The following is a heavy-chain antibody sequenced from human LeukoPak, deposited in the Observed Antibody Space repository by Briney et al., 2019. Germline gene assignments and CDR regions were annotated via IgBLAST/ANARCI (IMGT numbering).Heavy chain of an antibody. J-gene: IGHJ5*02. CDR2: IYYSGNT. Sequence: SETLSLTCTVSGGSISSYYWSWIRQPPGKGLEWIGYIYYSGNTNYNPSLNSRVTISVDTSKNQCSLKLTSVTAADTAVYYCARHYGSGMDYFDPWGQGTLVTVSS. V-gene: IGHV4-59*08. CDR1: GGSISSYY. D-gene: IGHD3-10*01. CDR3: ARHYGSGMDYFDP.